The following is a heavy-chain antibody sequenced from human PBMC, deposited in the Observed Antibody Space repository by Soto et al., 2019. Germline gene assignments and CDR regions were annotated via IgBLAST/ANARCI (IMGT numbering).Heavy chain of an antibody. D-gene: IGHD2-15*01. V-gene: IGHV4-4*02. CDR3: ARAPILIPPHPPDSIDI. CDR2: VYHSGST. CDR1: RGSVSTTNW. Sequence: SETLSLTCAVSRGSVSTTNWWNWVRQPPGKGLEWIGQVYHSGSTSYNPSLKTRVTISLDKSKNQFSLRLNSVAAADTAVYYCARAPILIPPHPPDSIDIRGQGKMVTGSS. J-gene: IGHJ3*02.